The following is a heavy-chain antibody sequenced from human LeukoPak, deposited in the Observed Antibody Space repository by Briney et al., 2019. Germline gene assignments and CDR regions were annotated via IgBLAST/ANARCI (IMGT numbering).Heavy chain of an antibody. J-gene: IGHJ4*02. CDR2: INSDGSAT. Sequence: GGSLRLSXAASGFAFSRNWMHWVREAPGKGLVWVSRINSDGSATHYADSVKGLFTISRDNAKNTLYLQMNSLRAEDTAVYYCATDPDSGGWSTFDYWGQGTLVTVSS. D-gene: IGHD6-19*01. CDR1: GFAFSRNW. CDR3: ATDPDSGGWSTFDY. V-gene: IGHV3-74*01.